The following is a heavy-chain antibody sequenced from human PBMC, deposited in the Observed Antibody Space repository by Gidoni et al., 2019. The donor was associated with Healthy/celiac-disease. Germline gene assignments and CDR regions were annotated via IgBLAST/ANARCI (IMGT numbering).Heavy chain of an antibody. J-gene: IGHJ5*02. Sequence: EVQLVESGGGLVQPGRSLRLSCAASGFTFDDYAMHWVRQAPGKGLEWVSGISWNSGSIGYADSVKGRFTISRDNAKNSLYLQMNSLRAEDTALYYCAKDRRAILWFGELFSWGQGTLVTVSS. V-gene: IGHV3-9*01. D-gene: IGHD3-10*01. CDR1: GFTFDDYA. CDR3: AKDRRAILWFGELFS. CDR2: ISWNSGSI.